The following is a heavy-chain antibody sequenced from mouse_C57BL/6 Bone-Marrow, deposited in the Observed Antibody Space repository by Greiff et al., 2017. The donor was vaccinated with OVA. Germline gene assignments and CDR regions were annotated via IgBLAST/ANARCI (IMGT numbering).Heavy chain of an antibody. CDR1: GYTFTSYW. V-gene: IGHV1-55*01. D-gene: IGHD2-4*01. J-gene: IGHJ4*01. Sequence: QVQLQQPGAELVKPGASVKMSCKASGYTFTSYWITWVKQRPGQGLEWIGDIYPRSGSTNYNEKFKSKATLTVDTSSSTAYMQLSSLTSEDSAVYYCARRGIYYDYDEEGTGYAMDYWGQGTSVTVSS. CDR3: ARRGIYYDYDEEGTGYAMDY. CDR2: IYPRSGST.